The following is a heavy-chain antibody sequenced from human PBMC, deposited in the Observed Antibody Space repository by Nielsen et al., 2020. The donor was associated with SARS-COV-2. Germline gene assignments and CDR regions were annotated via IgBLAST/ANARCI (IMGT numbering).Heavy chain of an antibody. Sequence: GGSLSLSCAASGFAVSSNYLSWVRQAPGKGLEWVSITYSAGNTNYADSVKGRFTISRDDSKNTLYLQMNSLRVEDTAVYYCARGGYFDIWGRGTLVTVSS. D-gene: IGHD1-26*01. CDR2: TYSAGNT. J-gene: IGHJ2*01. CDR3: ARGGYFDI. V-gene: IGHV3-66*01. CDR1: GFAVSSNY.